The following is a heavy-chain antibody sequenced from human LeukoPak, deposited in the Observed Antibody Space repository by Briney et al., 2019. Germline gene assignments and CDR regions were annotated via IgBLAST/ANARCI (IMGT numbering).Heavy chain of an antibody. CDR1: GFTFSSYG. Sequence: QSGGSLRLSCAASGFTFSSYGMHWVRQAPGKGLEWVANIKQDGSQKYYVDSVKGRFTISRDNAKNSLYLQMDSLRAEDTAVYYCARESSNDHWSGCNYWGQGTLVTVSS. CDR3: ARESSNDHWSGCNY. J-gene: IGHJ4*02. CDR2: IKQDGSQK. D-gene: IGHD3-3*01. V-gene: IGHV3-7*01.